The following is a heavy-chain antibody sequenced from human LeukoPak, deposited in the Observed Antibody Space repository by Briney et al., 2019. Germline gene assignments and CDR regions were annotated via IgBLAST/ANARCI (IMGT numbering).Heavy chain of an antibody. D-gene: IGHD2-2*01. CDR2: INHSGST. CDR1: GGSFSGYY. CDR3: ATLGHCSSTSCPEAFFDY. Sequence: SETLSLTCAVYGGSFSGYYWSWIRQPPGKGLEWIGEINHSGSTNYNPSLKSRVTISVDTSKNQFSLKVSSVTAADTAVYYCATLGHCSSTSCPEAFFDYWGQGTLVTVSS. V-gene: IGHV4-34*01. J-gene: IGHJ4*02.